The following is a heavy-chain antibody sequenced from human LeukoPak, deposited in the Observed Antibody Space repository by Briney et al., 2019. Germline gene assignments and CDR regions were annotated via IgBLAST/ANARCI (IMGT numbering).Heavy chain of an antibody. J-gene: IGHJ4*02. CDR2: IIPIFGTA. CDR1: GGTFSSYA. CDR3: ARTERFLEWLLPLDY. D-gene: IGHD3-3*01. V-gene: IGHV1-69*13. Sequence: SVKVSCKASGGTFSSYAISWVRQAPGQGLEWMGGIIPIFGTANYAQKFQGRVTITADESTSTAYMELSSLRSEDTAVYYCARTERFLEWLLPLDYWGQGTLVTVSS.